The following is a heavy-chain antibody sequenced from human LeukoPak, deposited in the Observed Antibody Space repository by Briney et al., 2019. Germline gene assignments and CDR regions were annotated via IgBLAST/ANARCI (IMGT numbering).Heavy chain of an antibody. CDR1: GFTFSSYW. CDR2: IKQDGSEK. CDR3: AREGGYSSGWSNDY. J-gene: IGHJ4*02. V-gene: IGHV3-7*01. Sequence: GGSLRLSCAASGFTFSSYWMSWVRQAPGKGLEWVANIKQDGSEKYYVDSVKGRFTISRDNAKNSLYLQMNSLRAEDTAVYYCAREGGYSSGWSNDYWGQGTLVTVSS. D-gene: IGHD6-19*01.